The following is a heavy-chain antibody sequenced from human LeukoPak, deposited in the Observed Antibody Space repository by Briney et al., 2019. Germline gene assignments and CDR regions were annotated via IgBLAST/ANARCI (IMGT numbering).Heavy chain of an antibody. D-gene: IGHD3-22*01. CDR1: GGSISSSSYY. V-gene: IGHV4-61*01. CDR3: ARGDSRGYYYGYYYMDV. CDR2: IDYSGST. J-gene: IGHJ6*03. Sequence: SETLSLTCTVSGGSISSSSYYWSWIRQPPGKGLEWIGYIDYSGSTNYNPSLKSRVTISVDTSKNQFSLKLSSVTAADTAVYYCARGDSRGYYYGYYYMDVWGEGTTVTISS.